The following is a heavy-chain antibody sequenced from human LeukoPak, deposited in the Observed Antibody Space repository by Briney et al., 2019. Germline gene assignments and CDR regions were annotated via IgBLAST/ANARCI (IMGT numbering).Heavy chain of an antibody. CDR1: GGSFSGYY. V-gene: IGHV4-34*01. Sequence: SETLSLTCAVYGGSFSGYYWSWIRQPPGKGLEWIGEINHSGSTNYNPSLKSRVTISVDTSKNQFSLKLSSVTAADTAVYYCARAGGSRRDRYSYDYWGQGTLVTVSS. D-gene: IGHD5-18*01. CDR2: INHSGST. CDR3: ARAGGSRRDRYSYDY. J-gene: IGHJ4*02.